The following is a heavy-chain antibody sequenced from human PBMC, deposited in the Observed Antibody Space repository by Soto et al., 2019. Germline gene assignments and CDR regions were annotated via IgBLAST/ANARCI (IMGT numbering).Heavy chain of an antibody. CDR1: GFTFSTDW. V-gene: IGHV3-74*01. J-gene: IGHJ6*03. CDR2: IKSDGSST. CDR3: ARGGLWAYYMDV. Sequence: EVQVVESGGGLVQPGGSLRLSCAASGFTFSTDWMHWVRQSPGKGLVWVSRIKSDGSSTNYADSVKGRFTIYRDNAKNTLYLQMNSLGAEDTAVYYCARGGLWAYYMDVWGKGTTVTVS. D-gene: IGHD2-21*01.